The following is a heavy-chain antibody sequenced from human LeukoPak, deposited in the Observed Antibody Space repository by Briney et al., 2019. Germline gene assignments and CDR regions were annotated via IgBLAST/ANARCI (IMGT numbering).Heavy chain of an antibody. V-gene: IGHV1-18*01. CDR1: GYTSPNYG. CDR3: ALPPRGAFFYYYMEV. J-gene: IGHJ6*03. Sequence: APVKVSCKASGYTSPNYGITWVRQAPGRGLEWMGRISTYNGNTQYAQKFQGRVTMTTDTPTKTVYMELRSLRANDTAVYYCALPPRGAFFYYYMEVWGKGTTVTVSS. CDR2: ISTYNGNT.